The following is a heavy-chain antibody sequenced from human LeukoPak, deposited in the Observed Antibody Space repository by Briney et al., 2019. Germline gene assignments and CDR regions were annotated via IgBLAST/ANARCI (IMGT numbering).Heavy chain of an antibody. J-gene: IGHJ4*02. D-gene: IGHD6-13*01. Sequence: PSETLSLTCTVSGGSISSYYWSWIRQPLGKGLEWIGYIYYSGSTNYNPSLKSRVTISVDTSKNQFSLKLSSVTAADTAVYYCARVRIAAAGIDYWGQGTLVTVSS. V-gene: IGHV4-59*01. CDR3: ARVRIAAAGIDY. CDR1: GGSISSYY. CDR2: IYYSGST.